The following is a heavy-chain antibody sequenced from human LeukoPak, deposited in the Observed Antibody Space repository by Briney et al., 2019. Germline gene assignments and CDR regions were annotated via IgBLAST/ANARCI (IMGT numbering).Heavy chain of an antibody. Sequence: ASVKVSCKASGYTFTSYGISWVRQAPGQGLEWMGWISAYNGNTNYAQKLQGRVTMTTDTSTSTAHMELRSLRSDDTAVYYCARDNGYCSSTSCPYPYYYYGMDVWGQGTTVTVSS. J-gene: IGHJ6*02. D-gene: IGHD2-2*01. CDR1: GYTFTSYG. CDR3: ARDNGYCSSTSCPYPYYYYGMDV. CDR2: ISAYNGNT. V-gene: IGHV1-18*01.